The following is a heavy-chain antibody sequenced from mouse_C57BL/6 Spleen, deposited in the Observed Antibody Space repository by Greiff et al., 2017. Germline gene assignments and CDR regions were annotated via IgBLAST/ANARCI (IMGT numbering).Heavy chain of an antibody. D-gene: IGHD2-3*01. CDR3: AREGYDGYFAWFAY. J-gene: IGHJ3*01. CDR1: GYSITSGYY. Sequence: VQLKESGPGLVKPSQSLSLTCSVTGYSITSGYYWNWIRQFPGNKLEWMGCISYDGSNNYNPSLKNRISLTRDTSKNQFFLKLNSVTTEDTATYYCAREGYDGYFAWFAYWGQGTLVTVSA. V-gene: IGHV3-6*01. CDR2: ISYDGSN.